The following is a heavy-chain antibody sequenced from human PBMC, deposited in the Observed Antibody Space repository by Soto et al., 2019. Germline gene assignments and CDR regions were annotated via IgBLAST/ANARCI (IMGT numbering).Heavy chain of an antibody. Sequence: PGGSLRLSCAASGFTFSSYGMHWVRQAPGKGLEWVAVISYDGSNKYYADSVKGRFTISRDNSKNTLYLQMNSLRAEDTAVYYCAKWGYCSGGSCSTGGFDYWGQGTLVTVSS. CDR1: GFTFSSYG. V-gene: IGHV3-30*18. D-gene: IGHD2-15*01. CDR2: ISYDGSNK. CDR3: AKWGYCSGGSCSTGGFDY. J-gene: IGHJ4*02.